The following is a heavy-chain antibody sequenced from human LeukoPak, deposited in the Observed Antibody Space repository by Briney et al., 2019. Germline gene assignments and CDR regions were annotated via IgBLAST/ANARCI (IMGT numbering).Heavy chain of an antibody. Sequence: GGALRLSCAASGFTFSSYGMHWVRQAPGKGLEWVAVISYDGSNKYYADSVKGRFTISRDNSKNTLYLQMNSLRAEDTAVYYCAKDGVYDFWSGYWSDYWGQGTLVTVSS. CDR2: ISYDGSNK. V-gene: IGHV3-30*18. CDR1: GFTFSSYG. CDR3: AKDGVYDFWSGYWSDY. J-gene: IGHJ4*02. D-gene: IGHD3-3*01.